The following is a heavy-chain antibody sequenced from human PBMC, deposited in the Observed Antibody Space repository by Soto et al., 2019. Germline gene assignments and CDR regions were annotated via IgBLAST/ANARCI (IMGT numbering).Heavy chain of an antibody. V-gene: IGHV4-4*02. CDR3: AFPATADFDY. CDR2: IYHSGTT. Sequence: KPSETLSLTCAVSGGSISSTSWWTWVRQSPGRGLEWIGEIYHSGTTNYSPSLKSRVNIAVDMSTNHLSLTLISVTAADTAVYYCAFPATADFDYWGKGILVTVSS. J-gene: IGHJ4*02. CDR1: GGSISSTSW. D-gene: IGHD6-13*01.